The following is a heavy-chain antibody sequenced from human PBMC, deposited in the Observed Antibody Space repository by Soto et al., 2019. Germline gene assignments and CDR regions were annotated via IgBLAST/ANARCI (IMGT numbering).Heavy chain of an antibody. CDR2: ISSTTNYI. CDR3: ARESEDLTSNFDY. Sequence: GGSLRLSCAASVFTFTRYSMSWVRQAPGKGLEWVSSISSTTNYIYYGDSMKGRFTISRDNAKNSLYLEMNSLRAEDTAVYYCARESEDLTSNFDYWGQGTLVTVSS. J-gene: IGHJ4*02. CDR1: VFTFTRYS. V-gene: IGHV3-21*06.